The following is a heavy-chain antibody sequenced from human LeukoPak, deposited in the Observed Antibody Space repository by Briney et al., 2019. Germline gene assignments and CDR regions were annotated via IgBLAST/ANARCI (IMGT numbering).Heavy chain of an antibody. J-gene: IGHJ4*02. Sequence: GGSLRLSCAASGFTFSSYGMHWVRQAPGKGLEWVASDSVKGRFTISRDNAKNSLYLQMNSLRAEDTAVYYCARRYDSKNYFDYWGQGTLVTVSS. D-gene: IGHD3-22*01. CDR1: GFTFSSYG. V-gene: IGHV3-30*02. CDR3: ARRYDSKNYFDY.